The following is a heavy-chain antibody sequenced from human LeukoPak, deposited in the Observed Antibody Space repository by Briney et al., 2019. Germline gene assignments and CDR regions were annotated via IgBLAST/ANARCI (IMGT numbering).Heavy chain of an antibody. CDR2: IRSKAYGGTT. J-gene: IGHJ4*02. V-gene: IGHV3-49*04. CDR3: IAVAGRDY. D-gene: IGHD6-19*01. CDR1: GFTFGDYT. Sequence: GGSQRLSWTASGFTFGDYTMSWVRQAPGKGLEWVSFIRSKAYGGTTKYAASVKGRFTISRDDSKSIAFLQMNSLKTEDTGVYYCIAVAGRDYWGQGTLVTVSS.